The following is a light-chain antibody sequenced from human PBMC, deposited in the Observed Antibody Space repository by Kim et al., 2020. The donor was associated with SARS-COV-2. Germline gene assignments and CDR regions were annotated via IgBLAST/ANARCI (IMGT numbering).Light chain of an antibody. CDR1: SSDVGGYNY. Sequence: GQSITISCTGTSSDVGGYNYVSWYQHHPGKAPKLMIYDVSNRPSGVSKRFSGSKSGNTASLTISGLQAEDEADYYCSSYTSSSSVVFGGGTQLTVL. V-gene: IGLV2-14*03. J-gene: IGLJ2*01. CDR3: SSYTSSSSVV. CDR2: DVS.